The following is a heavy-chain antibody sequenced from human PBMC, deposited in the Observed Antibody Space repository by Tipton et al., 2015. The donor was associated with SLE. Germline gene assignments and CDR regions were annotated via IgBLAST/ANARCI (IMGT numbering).Heavy chain of an antibody. CDR1: GFTVSSNY. CDR3: AKGPPGDSSGHYVDYNYYYMDV. D-gene: IGHD3-22*01. Sequence: SLRLSCAASGFTVSSNYMSWVRQAPGKGLEWVSVIYSGGNTYYADSVKGRFTISRDNSMNTLYLQMDSLRAEDTAVYYCAKGPPGDSSGHYVDYNYYYMDVWGKGTTVTVSS. V-gene: IGHV3-53*01. CDR2: IYSGGNT. J-gene: IGHJ6*03.